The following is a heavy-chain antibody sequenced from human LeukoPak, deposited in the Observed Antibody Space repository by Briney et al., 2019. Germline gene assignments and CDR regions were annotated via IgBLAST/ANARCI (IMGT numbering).Heavy chain of an antibody. CDR1: GYTFTSYY. Sequence: ASVKVSCKASGYTFTSYYMHWVRQAPGQGLEWMGWIGASNTNTDYPQNLQGRVTVTSDTSTSTAYMELRSLRSDDTAVYYCGRGTYSDYWGQGTLVTVSS. D-gene: IGHD1-1*01. J-gene: IGHJ4*02. V-gene: IGHV1-18*04. CDR3: GRGTYSDY. CDR2: IGASNTNT.